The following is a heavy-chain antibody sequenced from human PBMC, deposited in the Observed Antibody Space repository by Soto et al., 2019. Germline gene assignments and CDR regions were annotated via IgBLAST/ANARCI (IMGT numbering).Heavy chain of an antibody. V-gene: IGHV3-30*18. J-gene: IGHJ4*02. CDR2: ISYDGSNK. CDR1: GFTFISYG. D-gene: IGHD1-1*01. CDR3: AKHGTTEY. Sequence: LRLCCAASGFTFISYGMHWVRQAPGKGLEWVAVISYDGSNKYYADSVKGRFTISRDNSKNTLYLQMNSLRAEDTAVYYCAKHGTTEYWGQGTLFTVSS.